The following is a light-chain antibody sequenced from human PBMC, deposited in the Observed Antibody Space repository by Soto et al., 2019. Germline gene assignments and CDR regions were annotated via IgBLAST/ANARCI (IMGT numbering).Light chain of an antibody. Sequence: ERVMTQSPATLSVSPGERATLSCRASQSVSSNLAWYQQKPGQAPRLLIYDASTRATGVPARFSGSGSGTEFTLTISSLQSEDFAVYYCQQYNKWPPTRTFGQGTKVEIK. CDR3: QQYNKWPPTRT. J-gene: IGKJ1*01. CDR1: QSVSSN. V-gene: IGKV3-15*01. CDR2: DAS.